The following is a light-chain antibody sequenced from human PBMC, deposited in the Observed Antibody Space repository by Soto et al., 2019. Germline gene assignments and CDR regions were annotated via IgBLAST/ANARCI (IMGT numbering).Light chain of an antibody. CDR3: SSFAGGGNPVL. V-gene: IGLV2-8*01. CDR1: SSDVGGYNY. Sequence: QSALTQPPSAAGSLGKSVTISCTGTSSDVGGYNYVSWHQQHPGKAPKVMIYEDTKRPPGVPDRFSGSKSGNTASLTVSGLQAEDEADYYCSSFAGGGNPVLLGGGTKVTVL. J-gene: IGLJ2*01. CDR2: EDT.